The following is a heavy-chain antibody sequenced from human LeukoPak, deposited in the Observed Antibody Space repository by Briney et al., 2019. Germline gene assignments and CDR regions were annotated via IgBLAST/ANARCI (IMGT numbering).Heavy chain of an antibody. Sequence: PSETLSLTCTVSGGSISSSSYYWGWIRQPPGKGLEWIGSIYYSGSTYYNPSLKSRVTIPVDTSKNQFSLKLSSVTAADTAVYYCARGYCSSTSCYYSFDYWGQGTLVTVSS. V-gene: IGHV4-39*01. CDR2: IYYSGST. CDR3: ARGYCSSTSCYYSFDY. CDR1: GGSISSSSYY. D-gene: IGHD2-2*01. J-gene: IGHJ4*02.